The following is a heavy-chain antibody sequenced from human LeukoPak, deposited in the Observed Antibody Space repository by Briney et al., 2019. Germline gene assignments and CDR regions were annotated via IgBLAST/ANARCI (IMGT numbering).Heavy chain of an antibody. D-gene: IGHD3-22*01. CDR3: ARGLFSGYYDYYYYYYMDV. Sequence: SETLSLTCTVSGGSISGSYWSWIRQPPGKGLEWIGYIYYSGSTNYNPSLKSRVTISVDTSKNQFSLKLSSVTAADTAVYYCARGLFSGYYDYYYYYYMDVWGKGTTVTVSS. CDR2: IYYSGST. V-gene: IGHV4-59*01. J-gene: IGHJ6*03. CDR1: GGSISGSY.